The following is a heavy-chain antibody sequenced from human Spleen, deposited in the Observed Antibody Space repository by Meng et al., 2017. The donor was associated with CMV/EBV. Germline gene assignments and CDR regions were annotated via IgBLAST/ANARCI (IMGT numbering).Heavy chain of an antibody. Sequence: CTVSGGSISSGGYYWSWIRQHPGKGLEWIGYIYYSGSTYNPSLKSRVTISVDTSKNQFSLKLSSVTAADTAVYYCARGDRGTTELDYWGQGTLVTVSS. CDR3: ARGDRGTTELDY. CDR1: GGSISSGGYY. J-gene: IGHJ4*02. D-gene: IGHD2/OR15-2a*01. CDR2: IYYSGST. V-gene: IGHV4-31*03.